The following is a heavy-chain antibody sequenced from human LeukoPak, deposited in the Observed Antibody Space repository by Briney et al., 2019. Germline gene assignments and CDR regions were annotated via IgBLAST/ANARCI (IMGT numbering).Heavy chain of an antibody. Sequence: ASVKVSCKASGGTFSSYAISWVRQAPGQGLEWMGGIIPIFGTANYAQKFQGRVTITTDESTSTAYMELSSLRSEDTAVYYFARLGGYCSSTSCTNFDYWGQGTLVTVSS. CDR1: GGTFSSYA. D-gene: IGHD2-2*01. CDR3: ARLGGYCSSTSCTNFDY. CDR2: IIPIFGTA. V-gene: IGHV1-69*05. J-gene: IGHJ4*02.